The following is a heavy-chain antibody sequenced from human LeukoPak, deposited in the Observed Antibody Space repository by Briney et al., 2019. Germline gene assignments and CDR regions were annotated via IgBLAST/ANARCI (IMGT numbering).Heavy chain of an antibody. CDR1: GGSISSYY. D-gene: IGHD3-22*01. CDR2: IYYSGST. J-gene: IGHJ4*02. V-gene: IGHV4-59*08. CDR3: ARHRGYYDSSGYRHIGFFDY. Sequence: SETLSLTCTVSGGSISSYYWSWIRQPPGKGLEWIGYIYYSGSTNYNPSLKSRVTISVDTSKNQFSLKLSSVTAADTAVYYCARHRGYYDSSGYRHIGFFDYWGQGALVTVSS.